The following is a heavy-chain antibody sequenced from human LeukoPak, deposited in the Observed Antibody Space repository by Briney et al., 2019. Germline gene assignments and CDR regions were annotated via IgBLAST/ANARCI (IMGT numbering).Heavy chain of an antibody. Sequence: SQTLSLTCTVSGGSISSGDYYWSWIRQPPGKGLEWIGYIYYSGSTYYNPSLKSRVTISVGTSKNQFSLKLSSVTAADTAVYYCASTINNDYGDYGRFDYWGQGTLVTVSS. CDR3: ASTINNDYGDYGRFDY. J-gene: IGHJ4*02. CDR2: IYYSGST. CDR1: GGSISSGDYY. D-gene: IGHD4-17*01. V-gene: IGHV4-30-4*08.